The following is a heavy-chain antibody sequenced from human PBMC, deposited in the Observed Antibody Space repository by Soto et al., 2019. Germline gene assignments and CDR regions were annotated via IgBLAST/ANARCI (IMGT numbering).Heavy chain of an antibody. J-gene: IGHJ6*02. Sequence: TSETLSLTCTFSGGSIGSGDYYWGWIRQPPGKGLEWIGYIYYSGSTYYNPSLKSRVTISVDTSKNQFSLKLSSVTAADTAVYYCARAVVVPAATDYYYYGMDVWGQGTTVTVSS. CDR2: IYYSGST. CDR3: ARAVVVPAATDYYYYGMDV. CDR1: GGSIGSGDYY. D-gene: IGHD2-2*01. V-gene: IGHV4-30-4*01.